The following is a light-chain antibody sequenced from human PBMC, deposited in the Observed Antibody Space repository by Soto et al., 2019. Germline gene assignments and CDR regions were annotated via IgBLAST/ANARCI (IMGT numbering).Light chain of an antibody. CDR3: QQYGSSPAT. V-gene: IGKV3-20*01. J-gene: IGKJ1*01. CDR1: QSVGGNF. CDR2: GTS. Sequence: EIVLTQSPGTLPLSPGEGATLSCRASQSVGGNFLAWYQQKPGQAPRLLIYGTSKRPTGIPDRFSGSGSETDFTLTISRLEPEDFAVYYCQQYGSSPATFGQGTKVDIK.